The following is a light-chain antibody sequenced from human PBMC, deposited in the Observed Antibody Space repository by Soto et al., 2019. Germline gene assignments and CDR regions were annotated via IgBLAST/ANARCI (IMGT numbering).Light chain of an antibody. V-gene: IGLV2-23*03. CDR2: EGS. J-gene: IGLJ2*01. Sequence: QSALTQPASVSGSPGQSITISCTGSSSAGGTYNLVSWYQQHPGKAPKLMIYEGSKRPSGVSNRFSGSKSGNTASLTISGLQAEDEADYYCCSYAGRSTFEVFGGGTKLAVL. CDR3: CSYAGRSTFEV. CDR1: SSAGGTYNL.